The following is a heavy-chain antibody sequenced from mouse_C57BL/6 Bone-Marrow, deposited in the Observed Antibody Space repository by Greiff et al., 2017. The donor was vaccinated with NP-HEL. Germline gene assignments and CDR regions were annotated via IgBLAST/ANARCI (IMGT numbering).Heavy chain of an antibody. V-gene: IGHV1-55*01. CDR3: ARDGYDRPCDY. J-gene: IGHJ2*01. D-gene: IGHD2-2*01. CDR1: GYTFTSYW. CDR2: IYPGSGST. Sequence: QVQLQQPGAELVKPGASVKMSCKASGYTFTSYWLTWVKQRPGQGLEWIGDIYPGSGSTNYNEKFKSKATLTVDTSSSTAYMQRSSLTSEDSAVYYCARDGYDRPCDYWGQGTTLTVSS.